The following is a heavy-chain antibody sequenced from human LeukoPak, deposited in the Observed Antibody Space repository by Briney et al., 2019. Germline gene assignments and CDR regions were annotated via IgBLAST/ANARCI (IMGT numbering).Heavy chain of an antibody. D-gene: IGHD2-2*01. Sequence: SETLSLTCAVYGGSFSDYYWTWIRQSPGKGLEWIGEINHSGSTNYNPSLKSRVTISVDTSKNQFSLKLSSVTAADTAVYYCARTTEGYCRSTSCYGFYYSYYMDVWGKGTTVTISS. CDR1: GGSFSDYY. J-gene: IGHJ6*03. CDR2: INHSGST. CDR3: ARTTEGYCRSTSCYGFYYSYYMDV. V-gene: IGHV4-34*01.